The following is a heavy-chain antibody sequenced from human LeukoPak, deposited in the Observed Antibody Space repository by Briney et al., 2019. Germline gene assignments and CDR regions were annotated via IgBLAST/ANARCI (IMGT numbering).Heavy chain of an antibody. J-gene: IGHJ3*02. D-gene: IGHD2-2*01. CDR1: GYTFTSYG. V-gene: IGHV1-18*01. CDR2: ISAYNGNT. Sequence: ASVKASCKASGYTFTSYGISWVRQAPGQGLEWMGWISAYNGNTNYAQKLQGRVTMTTDTSTSTAYMELRSLRSDDTAVYYCARGTSVVPAAYAFDIWGQGTMVTVSS. CDR3: ARGTSVVPAAYAFDI.